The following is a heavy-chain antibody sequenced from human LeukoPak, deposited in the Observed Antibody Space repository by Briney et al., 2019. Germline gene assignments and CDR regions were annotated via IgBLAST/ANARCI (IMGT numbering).Heavy chain of an antibody. D-gene: IGHD6-13*01. CDR1: GYTFTSYD. J-gene: IGHJ6*02. V-gene: IGHV1-8*01. CDR3: ASQAGYSSSWYYYYYGMDV. CDR2: MNPNSGNT. Sequence: GASVKVSCKASGYTFTSYDINCVRQATGQGLEWMGWMNPNSGNTGYAQKFQGRVTMTRNTSITTAYMKLSSLRSEDTAVYYCASQAGYSSSWYYYYYGMDVWGQGTTVTVSS.